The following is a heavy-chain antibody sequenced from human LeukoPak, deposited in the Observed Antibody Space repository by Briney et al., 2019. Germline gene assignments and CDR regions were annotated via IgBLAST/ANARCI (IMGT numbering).Heavy chain of an antibody. CDR2: ISGSGGST. J-gene: IGHJ3*02. CDR3: AKDHIVEVTAIPDAFDI. V-gene: IGHV3-23*01. Sequence: GGSLRLSCAASGFTFSSYAMSWVRQAPGKGLEWVSAISGSGGSTYYADSVKGRFTISRDNSKNTLYLQMNSLRAEDTAVYYCAKDHIVEVTAIPDAFDIWGQGTMVTVSS. CDR1: GFTFSSYA. D-gene: IGHD2-21*02.